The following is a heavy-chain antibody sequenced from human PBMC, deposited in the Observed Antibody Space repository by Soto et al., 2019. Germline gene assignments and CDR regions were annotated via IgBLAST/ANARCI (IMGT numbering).Heavy chain of an antibody. CDR1: GYSFRRYA. Sequence: QALLVQSESEVKEPGASVRISCRASGYSFRRYAVHWVRQAPGKSPEWLGWINAGNGKAKSSQGLEDRITITRDTSASTVYMDLRSLKSEDTGVYYCAREGERLAGVLWGQGTVVTV. J-gene: IGHJ4*02. CDR3: AREGERLAGVL. D-gene: IGHD1-26*01. CDR2: INAGNGKA. V-gene: IGHV1-3*01.